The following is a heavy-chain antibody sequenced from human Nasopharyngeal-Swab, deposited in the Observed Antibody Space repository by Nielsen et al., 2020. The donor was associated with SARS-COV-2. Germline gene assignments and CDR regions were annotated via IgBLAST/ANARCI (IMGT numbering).Heavy chain of an antibody. D-gene: IGHD1-26*01. Sequence: ASVKVSCKVSGYTLTELSMHWVRQAPGKGLEWVGGFDPEDGETIYAQKFQGRVTMTEDTSTDTAYMELSSLRSEDTAVYYCATASPIVGADNWFDPWGQGTLVTVSS. CDR1: GYTLTELS. CDR3: ATASPIVGADNWFDP. V-gene: IGHV1-24*01. J-gene: IGHJ5*02. CDR2: FDPEDGET.